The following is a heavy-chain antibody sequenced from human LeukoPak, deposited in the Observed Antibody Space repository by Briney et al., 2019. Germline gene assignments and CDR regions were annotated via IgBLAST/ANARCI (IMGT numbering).Heavy chain of an antibody. Sequence: GGSLRLSCAASGLTFSSYWMNWVRQAPGKGLKWVSAISGSGGSTYYADSVKGRFTISRDNSKNTLYLQMNSLRAEDTAVYYCAPRITMVRGVIIDYYYYGMDVWGQGTTVTVSS. CDR2: ISGSGGST. CDR1: GLTFSSYW. D-gene: IGHD3-10*01. J-gene: IGHJ6*02. CDR3: APRITMVRGVIIDYYYYGMDV. V-gene: IGHV3-23*01.